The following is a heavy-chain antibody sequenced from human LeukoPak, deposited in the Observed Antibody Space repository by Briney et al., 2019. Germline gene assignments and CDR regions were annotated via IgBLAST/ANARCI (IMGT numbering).Heavy chain of an antibody. CDR3: ARDNNWFDP. J-gene: IGHJ5*02. CDR2: IYYNGNT. CDR1: GGSISSYY. V-gene: IGHV4-59*01. Sequence: SETLSLTCTVPGGSISSYYWSWIRQPPGKGLEWIGYIYYNGNTNYNPSLKSRVSISVDTSKNHFSLNLSSVTAADTAVYYCARDNNWFDPWGQGTLVTVSS.